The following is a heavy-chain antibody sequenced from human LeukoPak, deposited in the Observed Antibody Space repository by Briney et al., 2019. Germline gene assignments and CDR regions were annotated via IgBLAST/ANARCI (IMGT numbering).Heavy chain of an antibody. CDR1: GGSISSGVYY. CDR2: IYYSGST. J-gene: IGHJ4*02. V-gene: IGHV4-30-4*08. CDR3: ARAVVDCSSTSCMYYFDY. D-gene: IGHD2-2*01. Sequence: SETLSLTCTVSGGSISSGVYYWSWIRQPPGKGLEWIGYIYYSGSTYYNPSLKSRVTISVDTSKNQFSLKLSSVTAADTAVYYCARAVVDCSSTSCMYYFDYWGQGTLVTVSS.